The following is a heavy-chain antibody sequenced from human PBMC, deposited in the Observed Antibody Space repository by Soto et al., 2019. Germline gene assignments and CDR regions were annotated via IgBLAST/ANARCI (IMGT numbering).Heavy chain of an antibody. CDR1: GGSISSGGYS. D-gene: IGHD2-2*01. J-gene: IGHJ5*02. V-gene: IGHV4-30-2*01. CDR2: IYHSGST. Sequence: TLSLTCAVSGGSISSGGYSWSWIRQPPGKGLEWIGYIYHSGSTYYNPSLKSRVTISVDRSKNQFSLKLSSVTAAETAVYYCARVPDRWGQGTLVTVSS. CDR3: ARVPDR.